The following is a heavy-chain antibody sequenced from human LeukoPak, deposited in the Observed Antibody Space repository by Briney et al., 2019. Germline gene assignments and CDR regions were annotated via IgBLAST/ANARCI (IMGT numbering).Heavy chain of an antibody. CDR1: GFTFSSYW. CDR2: IKQDGSEK. J-gene: IGHJ4*02. V-gene: IGHV3-7*01. CDR3: ARGTGIAVAGTDY. D-gene: IGHD6-19*01. Sequence: PGGSLRLSCAASGFTFSSYWMSWVRQAPGKGLEWVANIKQDGSEKYYVDSVKGRFTISRDNAKNSLYLQMNSLRAEDTAVYYCARGTGIAVAGTDYWGQGTLVTVSS.